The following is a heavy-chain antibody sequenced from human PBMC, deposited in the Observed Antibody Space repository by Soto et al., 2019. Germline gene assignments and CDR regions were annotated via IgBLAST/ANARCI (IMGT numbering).Heavy chain of an antibody. V-gene: IGHV4-59*08. CDR3: ARQGAYGSGSYYYSSYGMDV. J-gene: IGHJ6*02. CDR1: GGSISSYY. Sequence: SETLSLTCTVSGGSISSYYWSWIRQPPGKGLEWIGCVYYSGGTNYNPSLKSRVTISVDASKNQFSLKLSSVTAADTAVYYCARQGAYGSGSYYYSSYGMDVWGQGTTVTVSS. CDR2: VYYSGGT. D-gene: IGHD3-10*01.